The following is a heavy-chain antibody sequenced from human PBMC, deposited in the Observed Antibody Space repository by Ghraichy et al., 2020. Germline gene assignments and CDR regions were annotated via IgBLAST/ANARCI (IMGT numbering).Heavy chain of an antibody. Sequence: GSLNISCKGSGYSFTSYWIGWVRQMPGKGLEWMGIIYPGDSDTRYSPSFQGQVTISADKSISTAYLQWSSLKASDTAMYYCARPAYSSSWYDGERYYYYGMDVWGQGTTVTVSS. D-gene: IGHD6-13*01. CDR3: ARPAYSSSWYDGERYYYYGMDV. CDR2: IYPGDSDT. CDR1: GYSFTSYW. V-gene: IGHV5-51*01. J-gene: IGHJ6*02.